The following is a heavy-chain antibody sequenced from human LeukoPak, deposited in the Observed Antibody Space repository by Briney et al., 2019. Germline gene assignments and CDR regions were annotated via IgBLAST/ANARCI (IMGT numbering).Heavy chain of an antibody. CDR1: GGSFSGYY. CDR3: ARGGWGCSSTSCLFDY. V-gene: IGHV4-34*01. Sequence: SETLSLTCAVYGGSFSGYYWSGIRQPPWKGLEGMGEMNHRGSTNYNPSLKSRVTISVDTSTTQFSLKLSSVTAADTAVYYCARGGWGCSSTSCLFDYWGQGTLVTVSS. CDR2: MNHRGST. D-gene: IGHD2-2*01. J-gene: IGHJ4*02.